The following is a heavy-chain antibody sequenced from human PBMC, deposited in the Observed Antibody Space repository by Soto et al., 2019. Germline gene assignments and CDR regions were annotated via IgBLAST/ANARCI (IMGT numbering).Heavy chain of an antibody. CDR3: ARDRSSSSPKYGMDV. J-gene: IGHJ6*02. CDR1: GFTFSSYS. Sequence: PGGSLRLSCAASGFTFSSYSMNWVRQAPGKGLEWVSSISSSSSYIYYADSVKGRFTISRDNAKNSLYLQMNSLRAEDTAVYYCARDRSSSSPKYGMDVWGQGTTVTVSS. D-gene: IGHD6-6*01. CDR2: ISSSSSYI. V-gene: IGHV3-21*01.